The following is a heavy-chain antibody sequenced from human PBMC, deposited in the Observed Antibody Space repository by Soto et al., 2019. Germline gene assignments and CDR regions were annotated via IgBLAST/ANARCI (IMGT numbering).Heavy chain of an antibody. D-gene: IGHD2-15*01. J-gene: IGHJ4*02. V-gene: IGHV3-23*01. CDR1: GFPFSTYG. Sequence: EVQLLQSGGGLVQPGGSLRLSCSASGFPFSTYGMSWVRQAPGKGLAWVSSISNGGTITYYADSVKGRLTISRDNSKNTVYLQMGSLGADDAAVYYCGKGGRETRWSEGYWGQGTLVIVSS. CDR3: GKGGRETRWSEGY. CDR2: ISNGGTIT.